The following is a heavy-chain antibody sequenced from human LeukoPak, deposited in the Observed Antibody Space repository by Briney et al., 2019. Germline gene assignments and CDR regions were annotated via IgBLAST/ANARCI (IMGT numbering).Heavy chain of an antibody. CDR1: GGSISSYY. J-gene: IGHJ4*02. V-gene: IGHV4-59*01. CDR3: AREGELGYCSSTSCPFDY. D-gene: IGHD2-2*01. CDR2: IYYSGST. Sequence: SETLSLTXTVSGGSISSYYWSWIRQPPGKGLEWIGYIYYSGSTNYNPSLKSRVTISVDTSKNQFSLKLSSVTAADTAVYYCAREGELGYCSSTSCPFDYWGQGTLVTVSS.